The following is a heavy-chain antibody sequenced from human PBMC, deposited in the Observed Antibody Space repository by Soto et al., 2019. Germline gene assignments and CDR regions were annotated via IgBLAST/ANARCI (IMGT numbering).Heavy chain of an antibody. J-gene: IGHJ4*02. Sequence: GGSLRLSCAASGFTFSDYYMSWIRQAPGKGLEWVSYISSSGSTIYYADSVKGRFTISRDNAKNSLYLQMNSLRAEDTAVYYCATEPNYYDSRPSGWGQGTLVTVS. CDR2: ISSSGSTI. D-gene: IGHD3-22*01. CDR1: GFTFSDYY. V-gene: IGHV3-11*01. CDR3: ATEPNYYDSRPSG.